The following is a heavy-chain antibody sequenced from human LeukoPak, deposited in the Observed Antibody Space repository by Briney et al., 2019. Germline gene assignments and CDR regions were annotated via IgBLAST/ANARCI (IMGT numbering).Heavy chain of an antibody. CDR1: GYTFTSYG. D-gene: IGHD2-15*01. Sequence: ASVEVSCKASGYTFTSYGISWVRQAPGQGLEWMGWISAYNGNTNYAQKLQGRVTMTTDTSTSTAYVELRSLRSDDTAVYYCARDYCSGGSCYSAWFDPWGQGTLVTVSS. J-gene: IGHJ5*02. CDR3: ARDYCSGGSCYSAWFDP. V-gene: IGHV1-18*01. CDR2: ISAYNGNT.